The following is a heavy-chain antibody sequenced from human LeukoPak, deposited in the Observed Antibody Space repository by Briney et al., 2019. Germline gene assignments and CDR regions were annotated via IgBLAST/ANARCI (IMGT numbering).Heavy chain of an antibody. Sequence: GASVKVSCKASGGTFSSYAISWVRQAPGQGLEWMGGIIPIFGTANYAQKFQGRVTITADESTSTAYMELSSLRSEDTAVYYCATIHEVRGVVIDYWGQGTLVTVSS. CDR1: GGTFSSYA. CDR3: ATIHEVRGVVIDY. V-gene: IGHV1-69*13. D-gene: IGHD3-10*01. J-gene: IGHJ4*02. CDR2: IIPIFGTA.